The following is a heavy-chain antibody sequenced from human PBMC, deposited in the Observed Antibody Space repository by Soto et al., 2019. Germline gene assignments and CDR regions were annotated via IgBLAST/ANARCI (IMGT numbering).Heavy chain of an antibody. Sequence: SETLSLTCTVSGVSIGSYYWSWIRQPPGKGLEWIGYIYYSGSTNYNPSLKSRVTISVDTSKNQFSLKLSSVTAADTAVYYCARDKGYLTYYYMDVWGKGTTVTVSS. CDR3: ARDKGYLTYYYMDV. CDR2: IYYSGST. CDR1: GVSIGSYY. J-gene: IGHJ6*03. V-gene: IGHV4-59*01. D-gene: IGHD3-22*01.